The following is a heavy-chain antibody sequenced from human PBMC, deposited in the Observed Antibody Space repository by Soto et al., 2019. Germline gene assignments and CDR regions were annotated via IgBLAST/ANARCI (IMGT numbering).Heavy chain of an antibody. CDR1: GYTFTSYG. J-gene: IGHJ6*03. Sequence: GASVKVSCKASGYTFTSYGISWVRQDPGQGLEWMGWISAYNGNTNYAQKLQGRVTMTTDTSTSTAYMELRSLRSDDTAVYYCASMILGFGGPPTYMDVWGKGTTVTVSS. D-gene: IGHD3-10*01. V-gene: IGHV1-18*01. CDR3: ASMILGFGGPPTYMDV. CDR2: ISAYNGNT.